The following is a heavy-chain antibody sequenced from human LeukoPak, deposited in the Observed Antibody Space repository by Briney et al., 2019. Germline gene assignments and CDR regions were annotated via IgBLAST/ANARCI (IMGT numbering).Heavy chain of an antibody. J-gene: IGHJ4*02. D-gene: IGHD5-18*01. V-gene: IGHV3-23*01. CDR2: IRGDGATR. CDR3: TRESSYGPPDY. CDR1: GFTFNTYA. Sequence: GGSLRLSCAASGFTFNTYAMTWVRQAPGKGLEWVSAIRGDGATRFYADSVKGRFTVSRDNSKNTVYLQMNSLRAEDTAVYYCTRESSYGPPDYWGQGTLVTVSS.